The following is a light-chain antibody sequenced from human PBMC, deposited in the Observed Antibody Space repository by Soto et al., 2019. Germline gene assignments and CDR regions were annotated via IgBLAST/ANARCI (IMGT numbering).Light chain of an antibody. CDR3: QQYYSTPPIT. CDR2: WAS. J-gene: IGKJ5*01. V-gene: IGKV4-1*01. Sequence: DIVMTQSPDSLAVSLGERATINCKSSQSVLYSSNSKNYLAWYQHKPGQPPKLLIYWASTRESGVPDRFSGSGSGTHFTLTISSLQAEDVAVYYCQQYYSTPPITFGQGTRLEIK. CDR1: QSVLYSSNSKNY.